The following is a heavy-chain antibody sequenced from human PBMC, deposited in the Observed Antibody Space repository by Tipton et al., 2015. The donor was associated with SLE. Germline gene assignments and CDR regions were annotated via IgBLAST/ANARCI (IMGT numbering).Heavy chain of an antibody. Sequence: LRLSCTVSGDSLSSGSSSWNWVRQPAGKGLEWIGLIYNSGITNYNPSLQSRVTLSVDMSKNQFSLRLSSVTAADTGVYYCVKSVVVVSPRDYYYYMDVWGKGTTVTVSS. CDR2: IYNSGIT. CDR1: GDSLSSGSSS. J-gene: IGHJ6*03. V-gene: IGHV4-61*02. CDR3: VKSVVVVSPRDYYYYMDV. D-gene: IGHD2-15*01.